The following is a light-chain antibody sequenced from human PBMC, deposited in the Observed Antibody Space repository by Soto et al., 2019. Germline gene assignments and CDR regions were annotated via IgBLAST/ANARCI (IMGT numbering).Light chain of an antibody. J-gene: IGKJ1*01. CDR3: QQYGSSPGT. V-gene: IGKV3-20*01. CDR1: QTVTSNY. CDR2: GAS. Sequence: EIVLTQSPGTLSSSPGESATLSCHASQTVTSNYLAWYQQKPGQAPRLLFFGASIRATGLPDRFSGGGSGTDFTLTISRLEPEDFAVYYCQQYGSSPGTFGQGTKVDIK.